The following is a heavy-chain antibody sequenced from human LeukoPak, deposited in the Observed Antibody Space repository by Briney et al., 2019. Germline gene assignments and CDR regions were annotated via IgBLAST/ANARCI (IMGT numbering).Heavy chain of an antibody. J-gene: IGHJ4*02. V-gene: IGHV4-31*03. D-gene: IGHD2-21*02. CDR3: ARAMTSHYFDY. Sequence: SQTLSLTCTLSGGSFSSGFYWSWIRQHPGKGLEWIGYIYYSGGTYYNPSLKSRVSILLDTSKKQFSLKLTSVTVADTAVYYCARAMTSHYFDYWGQGTLVTVSS. CDR2: IYYSGGT. CDR1: GGSFSSGFY.